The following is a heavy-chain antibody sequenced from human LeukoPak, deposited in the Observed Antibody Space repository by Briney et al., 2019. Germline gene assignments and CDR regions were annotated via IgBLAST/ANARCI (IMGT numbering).Heavy chain of an antibody. J-gene: IGHJ4*02. CDR2: IYYSGSS. V-gene: IGHV4-39*07. CDR3: ARARRDGKNLRTFDY. Sequence: SETLSLTCTVSGGSVSSSSYYWGWIRQPPGKGLEWIGSIYYSGSSYYNPSLKSRVSISVDTSKNQFSLKLRSVTAADTAVYYWARARRDGKNLRTFDYWGQETLVTVSS. D-gene: IGHD5-24*01. CDR1: GGSVSSSSYY.